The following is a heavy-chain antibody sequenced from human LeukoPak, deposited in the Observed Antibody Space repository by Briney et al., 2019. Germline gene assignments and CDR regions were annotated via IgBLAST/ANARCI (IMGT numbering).Heavy chain of an antibody. CDR3: ARDEKYYYESSGYLV. V-gene: IGHV4-59*01. CDR2: VYYNGRT. J-gene: IGHJ4*02. CDR1: GGTISSYY. Sequence: SETLTLTCTVSGGTISSYYWNWIRQSPGKGLEWIGYVYYNGRTNNNPSLQSRVTLSVDLSKNQFSLKLNSVTAADTAVYYCARDEKYYYESSGYLVWGQGTLVTVSS. D-gene: IGHD3-22*01.